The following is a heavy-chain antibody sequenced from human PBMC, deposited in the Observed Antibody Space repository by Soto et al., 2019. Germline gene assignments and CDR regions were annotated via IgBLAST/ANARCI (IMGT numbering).Heavy chain of an antibody. D-gene: IGHD2-2*01. V-gene: IGHV3-15*07. CDR3: TTGDIVLVPAAPYYYYGMDV. CDR2: IKSKTDGGTT. CDR1: GFTFSNAW. J-gene: IGHJ6*02. Sequence: GGSLRLSCAASGFTFSNAWMNWVRQAQGKGLEWVGRIKSKTDGGTTDYAAPVKGRFTISRDDSKNTLCLQMNSLKTEDTAVYYCTTGDIVLVPAAPYYYYGMDVWGQGTTVTVSS.